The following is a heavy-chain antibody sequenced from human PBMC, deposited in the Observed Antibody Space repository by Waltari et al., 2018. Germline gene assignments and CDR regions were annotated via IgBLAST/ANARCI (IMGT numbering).Heavy chain of an antibody. CDR1: GGSFTDNY. CDR3: ARDPGVVTPWYFDL. CDR2: IFYTGSI. V-gene: IGHV4-59*01. D-gene: IGHD3-22*01. Sequence: QVQLEESGPGLVKPSETLSLTCPIAGGSFTDNYWSWIRQPPGKGLECIGHIFYTGSITYSPSLESRVTISLDRSKNQFSLRLTSVTAADTAIYYCARDPGVVTPWYFDLWGRGTLVTVSS. J-gene: IGHJ2*01.